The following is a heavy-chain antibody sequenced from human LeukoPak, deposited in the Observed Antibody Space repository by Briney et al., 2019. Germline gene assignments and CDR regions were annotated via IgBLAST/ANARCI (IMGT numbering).Heavy chain of an antibody. Sequence: SETLSLTCTVSGGSISSSSYYWGWIRQPPGKGLEWIGSIYYSGSTYYNPSLKSRVTISVDTSKNQFSLKLSSVTAADTALYYCARVIDVAAAGYFDSWGQGTQVTVSS. CDR1: GGSISSSSYY. V-gene: IGHV4-39*01. J-gene: IGHJ4*02. CDR3: ARVIDVAAAGYFDS. CDR2: IYYSGST. D-gene: IGHD6-13*01.